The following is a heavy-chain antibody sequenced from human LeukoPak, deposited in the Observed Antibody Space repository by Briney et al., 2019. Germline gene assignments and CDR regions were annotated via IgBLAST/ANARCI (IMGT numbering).Heavy chain of an antibody. CDR3: ARLPLGVFGESLNFDY. J-gene: IGHJ4*02. CDR1: GASFTAYS. CDR2: FHHSGTT. Sequence: SGTLSLTCTVYGASFTAYSWSWLRQTPGKGLEWIGDFHHSGTTKFNPSLKSRVTLSGDTSKKQFSLKLNSVTAADTAVYYCARLPLGVFGESLNFDYWGQGTLVTVSS. D-gene: IGHD3-10*02. V-gene: IGHV4-34*01.